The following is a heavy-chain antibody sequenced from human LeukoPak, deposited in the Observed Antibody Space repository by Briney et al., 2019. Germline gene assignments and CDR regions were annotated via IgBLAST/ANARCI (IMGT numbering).Heavy chain of an antibody. CDR1: GYTFTSYD. J-gene: IGHJ6*03. V-gene: IGHV1-8*01. CDR3: ARLSSIAARAAPGAYYYYYMDV. CDR2: MNPNGGNT. D-gene: IGHD6-6*01. Sequence: ASVKVSCKASGYTFTSYDINWVRQATGQGLEWMGWMNPNGGNTGYAQKFQGRVTMTRNTSISTAYMELSSLRSEDTAVYYCARLSSIAARAAPGAYYYYYMDVWGKGTTVTVSS.